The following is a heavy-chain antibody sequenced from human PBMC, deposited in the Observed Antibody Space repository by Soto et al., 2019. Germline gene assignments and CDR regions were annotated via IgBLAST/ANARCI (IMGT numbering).Heavy chain of an antibody. J-gene: IGHJ4*02. Sequence: GGSLRLSCAASGFTVSSNYMSWVRQAPGKGLEWVSVIYSGGSTYYADSVKGRFTISRDNSKNTLYLQMNSLRAEDTAVYYCARESVIAARPFDYWGQGTLVTVSS. CDR1: GFTVSSNY. V-gene: IGHV3-66*01. CDR3: ARESVIAARPFDY. CDR2: IYSGGST. D-gene: IGHD6-6*01.